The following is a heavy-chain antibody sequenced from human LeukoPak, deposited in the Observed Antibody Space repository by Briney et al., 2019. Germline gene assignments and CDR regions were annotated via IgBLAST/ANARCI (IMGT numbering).Heavy chain of an antibody. J-gene: IGHJ4*02. D-gene: IGHD3-10*01. V-gene: IGHV3-7*03. Sequence: GGSLRLSCAASGFNFSSYWMTWVRQAPGKGLEWVADIKQDGSEKYYVDSLKGRFTISRDNAKNSLYLQMNSLRADDTGVYYCARDRRGPFDYWGQGTLVTVSS. CDR2: IKQDGSEK. CDR1: GFNFSSYW. CDR3: ARDRRGPFDY.